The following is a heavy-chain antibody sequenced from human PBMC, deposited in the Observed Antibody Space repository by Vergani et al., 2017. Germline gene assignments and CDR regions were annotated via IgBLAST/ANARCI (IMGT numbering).Heavy chain of an antibody. CDR3: ARGPYYYDSSGYRY. V-gene: IGHV4-59*12. CDR1: GGSISSYY. D-gene: IGHD3-22*01. Sequence: QVQLQESGPGLVKPSETLSLTCTVSGGSISSYYWSWIRQPPGKGLEWIGYIYYSGSTTYNPSLKSRVTISVDTSKTQFSLKLSSVTAADTAVYYCARGPYYYDSSGYRYWGQGTLVTVSS. CDR2: IYYSGST. J-gene: IGHJ4*02.